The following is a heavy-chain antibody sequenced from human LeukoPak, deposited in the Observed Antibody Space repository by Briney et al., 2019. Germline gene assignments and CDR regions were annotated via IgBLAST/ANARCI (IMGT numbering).Heavy chain of an antibody. CDR2: INHSGST. CDR3: ARERRYASAWLAYYFDY. CDR1: GGSFSGYY. D-gene: IGHD6-19*01. V-gene: IGHV4-34*01. Sequence: SETLSLTCAVYGGSFSGYYWSWIRQPPGKGLEWIGEINHSGSTNYNPSLKSRVTISVDTSKNQFSLKLSSVTAADTAVYYCARERRYASAWLAYYFDYWGQGTLVTVSS. J-gene: IGHJ4*02.